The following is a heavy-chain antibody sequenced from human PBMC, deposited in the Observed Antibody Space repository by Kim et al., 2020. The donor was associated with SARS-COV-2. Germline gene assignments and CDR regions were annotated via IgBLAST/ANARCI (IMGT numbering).Heavy chain of an antibody. V-gene: IGHV3-43*01. CDR1: GFTFDDYT. CDR2: ISWDGNTA. CDR3: ARDMGCSSSSCYAPHYYYYGMDV. Sequence: GGSLRLSCVASGFTFDDYTMHWVRQGPGKGLEWLSLISWDGNTAYYADSVKGRFTISRDNSEDSLYLEMNSLRTEDTALYYCARDMGCSSSSCYAPHYYYYGMDVWGQGTTVTVSS. J-gene: IGHJ6*02. D-gene: IGHD2-2*01.